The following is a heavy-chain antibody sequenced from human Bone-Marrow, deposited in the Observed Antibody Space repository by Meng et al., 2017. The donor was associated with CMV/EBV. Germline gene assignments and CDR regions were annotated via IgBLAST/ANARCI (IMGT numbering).Heavy chain of an antibody. CDR1: GFTFSGSA. CDR3: TRLIESGYSYGPDDYYYGMDV. D-gene: IGHD5-18*01. Sequence: GGSLRLSCAASGFTFSGSAMHWVPQASGKGLEWVGRIRSKANSYATAYAASVKGRFTISRDDSKNTAYLQMNSLKTEDTAVYYCTRLIESGYSYGPDDYYYGMDVWGQGTTVTGSS. V-gene: IGHV3-73*01. J-gene: IGHJ6*02. CDR2: IRSKANSYAT.